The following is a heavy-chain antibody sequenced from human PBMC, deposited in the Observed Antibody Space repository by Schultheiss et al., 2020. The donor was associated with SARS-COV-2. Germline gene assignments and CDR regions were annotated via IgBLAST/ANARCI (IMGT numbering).Heavy chain of an antibody. CDR2: IWYDGSNK. J-gene: IGHJ4*02. CDR3: AKDRRVRGRFDY. D-gene: IGHD3-10*01. V-gene: IGHV3-33*06. Sequence: GESLKISCAASGFTFSSYGMHWVRQAPGKGLEWVAVIWYDGSNKYYADSVKGRFTISRDNSKNTLYLQMNSLRAEDTAVYYCAKDRRVRGRFDYWGQGTLVTVSS. CDR1: GFTFSSYG.